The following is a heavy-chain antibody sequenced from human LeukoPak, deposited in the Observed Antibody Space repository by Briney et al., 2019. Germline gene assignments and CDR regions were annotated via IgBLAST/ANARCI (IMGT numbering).Heavy chain of an antibody. D-gene: IGHD1-7*01. Sequence: AASVKVSCKASGYRFSGYYMYWVRQAPGQGLEWMGWINPNSGGSKYAQKFQGRVTMTRDTSISTAYMELKSLRSDDTAVYYCARWNYRTQNNYHYGMDLWGQGTTVTVSS. CDR3: ARWNYRTQNNYHYGMDL. V-gene: IGHV1-2*02. CDR2: INPNSGGS. J-gene: IGHJ6*02. CDR1: GYRFSGYY.